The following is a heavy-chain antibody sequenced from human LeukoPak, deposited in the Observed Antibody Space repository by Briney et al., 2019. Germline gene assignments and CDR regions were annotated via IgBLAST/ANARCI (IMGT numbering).Heavy chain of an antibody. CDR1: GYTFTGYY. CDR2: INPNSGGT. J-gene: IGHJ5*02. Sequence: GASVKVSCKASGYTFTGYYMHWVRQAPGQGLEWMGWINPNSGGTNYAQKFQGRVTMTRDTSISTAYMELSRLRSDDTAVYYCARGKQLWLLPDWFDPWGQGTLVTVSS. D-gene: IGHD5-18*01. CDR3: ARGKQLWLLPDWFDP. V-gene: IGHV1-2*02.